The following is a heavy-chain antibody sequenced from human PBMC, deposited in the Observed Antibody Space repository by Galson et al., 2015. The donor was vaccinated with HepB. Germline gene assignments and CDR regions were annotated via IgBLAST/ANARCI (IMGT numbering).Heavy chain of an antibody. CDR1: GYTLTELS. CDR3: ATSAISSSFPYYYYYYMDV. D-gene: IGHD6-6*01. CDR2: FDPEDGET. J-gene: IGHJ6*03. V-gene: IGHV1-24*01. Sequence: SVKVSCKVSGYTLTELSMHWVRQAPGKGLEWMGGFDPEDGETIYAQKFQGRVTMTEDTSTDTAYMELSSLRSEDTAVYYCATSAISSSFPYYYYYYMDVWGKGTTVTVSS.